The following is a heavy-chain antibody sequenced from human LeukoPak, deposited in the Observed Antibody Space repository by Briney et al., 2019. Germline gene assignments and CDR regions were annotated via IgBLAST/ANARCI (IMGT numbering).Heavy chain of an antibody. J-gene: IGHJ4*02. V-gene: IGHV1-69*01. CDR3: ARARPTDNYDYVWGSSMYYLDY. D-gene: IGHD3-16*01. Sequence: SVKVSCKASGGTFSSYAISWVRQAPGQGLEWMGGIIPIFGTANYAQKFQGRVTITADESTSTAYMELSSLRSEDTAVYYCARARPTDNYDYVWGSSMYYLDYWGQGTLVTVSS. CDR1: GGTFSSYA. CDR2: IIPIFGTA.